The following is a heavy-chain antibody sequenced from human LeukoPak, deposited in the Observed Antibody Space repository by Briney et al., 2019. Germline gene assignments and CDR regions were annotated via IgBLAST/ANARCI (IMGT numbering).Heavy chain of an antibody. J-gene: IGHJ4*02. CDR3: ARDHGSSQPFDY. V-gene: IGHV4-59*12. Sequence: SETLSLTCTVSGGSISSYYWSWIRQPPGKGLEWIGYIYYSGSTYYNPSLKSRVTISVDRSKNQFSLKLSSVTAADTAVYYCARDHGSSQPFDYWGQGTLVTVSS. D-gene: IGHD6-6*01. CDR2: IYYSGST. CDR1: GGSISSYY.